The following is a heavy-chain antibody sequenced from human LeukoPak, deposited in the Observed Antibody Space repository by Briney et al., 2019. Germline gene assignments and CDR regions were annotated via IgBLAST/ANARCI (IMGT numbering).Heavy chain of an antibody. D-gene: IGHD2-21*02. CDR2: IRSKANSYAT. Sequence: GGSLRLSCAASGFTFSGSAMHWVRQAPGKGLEWVCRIRSKANSYATAYAASVKGRLTISRDDSKNPAYLQMNRLKTEDTAVDYCTTTTYCGGDCYDYYPDVWGKGTTVTVSS. CDR3: TTTTYCGGDCYDYYPDV. J-gene: IGHJ6*03. CDR1: GFTFSGSA. V-gene: IGHV3-73*01.